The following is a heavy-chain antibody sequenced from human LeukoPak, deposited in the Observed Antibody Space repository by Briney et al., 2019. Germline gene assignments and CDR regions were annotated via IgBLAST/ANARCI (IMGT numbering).Heavy chain of an antibody. CDR1: GGSISRGDYY. CDR3: ASYYGSGVYLDY. Sequence: SETLSLTCTVSGGSISRGDYYWSWIRQPPGKGLEWIGYIYYSGSTYYTPSLKGRVIISVDTSKNQYSLKLSSVTAADTAVYYCASYYGSGVYLDYWGQGTLVTVSS. D-gene: IGHD3-10*01. J-gene: IGHJ4*02. V-gene: IGHV4-30-4*01. CDR2: IYYSGST.